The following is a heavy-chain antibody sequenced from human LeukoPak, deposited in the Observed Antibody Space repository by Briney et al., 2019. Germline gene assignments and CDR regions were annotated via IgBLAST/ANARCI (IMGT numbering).Heavy chain of an antibody. Sequence: SDTLSLTCTISGGSISSVGYYWSWIRQHPGKGREWIGYIYYSGSTYYNPSLKSRVTISVDTSKNQFSLKLSSVTAADTAVYYCARTRYQLELYTFDYWGQGTLVTVSS. CDR3: ARTRYQLELYTFDY. J-gene: IGHJ4*02. CDR1: GGSISSVGYY. CDR2: IYYSGST. D-gene: IGHD1-7*01. V-gene: IGHV4-31*03.